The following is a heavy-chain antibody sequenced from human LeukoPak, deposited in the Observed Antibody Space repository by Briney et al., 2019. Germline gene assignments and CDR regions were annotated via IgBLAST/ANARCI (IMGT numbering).Heavy chain of an antibody. D-gene: IGHD3-3*01. V-gene: IGHV4-59*01. CDR3: ARGVTYYDFWSGHPYYFDY. J-gene: IGHJ4*02. CDR1: GGSISSYY. CDR2: IYYSGST. Sequence: PSETLSLTCTVSGGSISSYYWSWIRQPPGKGLEWVGYIYYSGSTNYNPSLKRRVTISVDTSKKQFSLKLSSVTAADTAVYYCARGVTYYDFWSGHPYYFDYWGQGTLVTVSS.